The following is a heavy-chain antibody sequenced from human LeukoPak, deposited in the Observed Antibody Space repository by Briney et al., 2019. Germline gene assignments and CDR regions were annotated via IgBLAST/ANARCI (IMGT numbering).Heavy chain of an antibody. J-gene: IGHJ4*02. CDR1: GGSISSYY. CDR2: IYYSGST. V-gene: IGHV4-59*08. D-gene: IGHD3-10*01. Sequence: PSETLSLTCTVSGGSISSYYWSWIRQPPGKGLEWLGYIYYSGSTNYNPSLKSRVTISVDTSKNQFSLKLSSVTAADTAVYYCAATYYYGSGSGYWGQGTLVTVSS. CDR3: AATYYYGSGSGY.